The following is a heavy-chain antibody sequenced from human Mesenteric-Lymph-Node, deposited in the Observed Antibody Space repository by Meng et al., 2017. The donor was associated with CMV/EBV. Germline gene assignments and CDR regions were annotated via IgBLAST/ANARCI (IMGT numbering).Heavy chain of an antibody. J-gene: IGHJ4*02. Sequence: TVSGGAISSGEYCWSWIRQPSGKGLEWIGYIYYSGSTYYNPSLKSRVTISVDTSKNQFSLKLSSVTAADTAVYYCARVPALGIHFDYWGQGTLVTVSS. CDR1: GGAISSGEYC. V-gene: IGHV4-30-4*08. CDR3: ARVPALGIHFDY. CDR2: IYYSGST. D-gene: IGHD7-27*01.